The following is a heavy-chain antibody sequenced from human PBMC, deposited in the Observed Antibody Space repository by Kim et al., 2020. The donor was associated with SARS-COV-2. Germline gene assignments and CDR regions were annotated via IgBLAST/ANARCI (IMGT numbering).Heavy chain of an antibody. Sequence: QKFQGRVTISRDTSASTAYMELSSLRSEETAVYYCARDPHYFWSGYPPFDCWGQGTLVTVSS. D-gene: IGHD3-3*01. J-gene: IGHJ4*02. V-gene: IGHV1-3*01. CDR3: ARDPHYFWSGYPPFDC.